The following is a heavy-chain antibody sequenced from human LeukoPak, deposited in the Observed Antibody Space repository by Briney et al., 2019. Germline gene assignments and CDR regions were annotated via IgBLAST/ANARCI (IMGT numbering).Heavy chain of an antibody. CDR2: IRSSGSTI. CDR1: GFTFNSYS. V-gene: IGHV3-48*02. CDR3: TRDPDALDY. Sequence: GGSLRLSCAASGFTFNSYSMNWVRQAPGKGLEWVAYIRSSGSTIYYADSVKGRFTISRDTAKNSLYLQMNSLRDEDTAVYYCTRDPDALDYWGQGTLATVSS. J-gene: IGHJ4*02.